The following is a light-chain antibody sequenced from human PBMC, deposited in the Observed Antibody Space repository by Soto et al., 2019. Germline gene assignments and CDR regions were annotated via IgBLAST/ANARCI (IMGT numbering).Light chain of an antibody. Sequence: DIQMTQAPSTLSASLGERVTITCRASQTIFRWLAWYQQRPGKAPNLLISDASDLQSGVPSRFSGSGSGAEFTLTIGRLQPDDFATYYCQQYNSYPWTFGQGTKV. J-gene: IGKJ1*01. CDR1: QTIFRW. V-gene: IGKV1-5*01. CDR3: QQYNSYPWT. CDR2: DAS.